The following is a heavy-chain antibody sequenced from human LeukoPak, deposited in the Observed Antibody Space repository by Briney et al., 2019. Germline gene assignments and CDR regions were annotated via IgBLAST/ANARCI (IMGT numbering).Heavy chain of an antibody. CDR3: ARIAEGIAVAGTRYYYYYMDV. J-gene: IGHJ6*03. V-gene: IGHV3-21*01. CDR2: ISSSSSYI. D-gene: IGHD6-19*01. CDR1: GFTFSSYS. Sequence: GGSLRLSCAASGFTFSSYSMNWVRQAPGKGLEWVSSISSSSSYIYYVDSVRGCFTSSRDNAKNSLYLQMNSLRAEDTAVYYCARIAEGIAVAGTRYYYYYMDVWGKGTTVTVSS.